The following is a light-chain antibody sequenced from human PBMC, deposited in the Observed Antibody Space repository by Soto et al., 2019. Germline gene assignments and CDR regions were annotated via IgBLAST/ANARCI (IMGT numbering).Light chain of an antibody. CDR2: GAS. V-gene: IGKV3-20*01. J-gene: IGKJ2*01. CDR1: QSVSNSY. CDR3: QQYGTSPVT. Sequence: EIVLTQSPGTLSLSPGEGATLSCRASQSVSNSYLAWYQQKPGQAPRLLIHGASSSATGIPGRFSGSGSGTDFTLTISRLEPEDFAVYYCQQYGTSPVTFGQGTKLEIK.